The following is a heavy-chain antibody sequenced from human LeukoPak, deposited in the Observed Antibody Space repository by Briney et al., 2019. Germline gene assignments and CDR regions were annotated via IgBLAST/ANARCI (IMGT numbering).Heavy chain of an antibody. CDR1: GFTLNNAW. V-gene: IGHV3-15*01. CDR3: TTGIVVPATSTTAPLDY. CDR2: IKSKTDGGTT. D-gene: IGHD2-2*01. J-gene: IGHJ4*02. Sequence: GGSLRLSCAVSGFTLNNAWMSWVRQAPGKGLEWVGRIKSKTDGGTTDYAAPVKGRFTISRADQKNRLYLHRNSPKTTDIAVYYCTTGIVVPATSTTAPLDYWGEGTLLTVSS.